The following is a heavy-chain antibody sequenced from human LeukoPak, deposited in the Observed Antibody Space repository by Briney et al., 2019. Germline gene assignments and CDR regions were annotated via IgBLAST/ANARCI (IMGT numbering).Heavy chain of an antibody. CDR2: ISSRSSSI. V-gene: IGHV3-21*01. Sequence: PGGSLRLSCAASGFTFSTYDMNWVRQAPGKGLEWVSSISSRSSSIYYADSVKGRFTISSDHAKNSLYPQMNSLRAEDTAVYWCARDYIAYDPLDYWGQGTLVTVSS. J-gene: IGHJ4*02. CDR3: ARDYIAYDPLDY. CDR1: GFTFSTYD. D-gene: IGHD3-3*01.